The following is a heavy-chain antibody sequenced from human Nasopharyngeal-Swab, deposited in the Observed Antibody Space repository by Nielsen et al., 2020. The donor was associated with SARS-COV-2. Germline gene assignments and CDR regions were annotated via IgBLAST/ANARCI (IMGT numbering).Heavy chain of an antibody. CDR2: FDPEDGET. V-gene: IGHV1-24*01. D-gene: IGHD3-22*01. J-gene: IGHJ4*02. CDR1: GYTLTELS. Sequence: ASVKVSCKVSGYTLTELSMHWVRQAPGKGLEWVGGFDPEDGETIYAQKFQGRVTMTGGTSTDTAYMELSSLTSEDTAVYYCASFSDYYDSSGYRNEGIDYWGQGTLVTVSS. CDR3: ASFSDYYDSSGYRNEGIDY.